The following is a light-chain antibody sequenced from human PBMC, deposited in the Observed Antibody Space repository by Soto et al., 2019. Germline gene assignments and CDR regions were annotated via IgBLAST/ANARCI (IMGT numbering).Light chain of an antibody. J-gene: IGKJ5*01. CDR3: QQAISFPIT. V-gene: IGKV1-39*01. CDR1: QSITTY. Sequence: DIPMKQSPSSLSAYVGYRFTITCRASQSITTYLNWYRQKPGKAPKLLIYAASSLQSGVPSRFSGSGSETEFTLSISSLQPEDFGTYYCQQAISFPITFGQGTRLEIK. CDR2: AAS.